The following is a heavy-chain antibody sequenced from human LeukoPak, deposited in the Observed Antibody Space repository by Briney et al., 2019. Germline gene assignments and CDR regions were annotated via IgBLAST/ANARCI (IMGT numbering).Heavy chain of an antibody. CDR1: GYTFTGYY. CDR3: ARLPWETSRPPEPDY. Sequence: GASVKVSCKASGYTFTGYYMHWVRQAPGQGLEWMGWINPNSGGTNYAQKFQGRVTMTRDTSTSTVYMELSSLRSEDTAVYYCARLPWETSRPPEPDYWGQGTLVTVSS. J-gene: IGHJ4*02. V-gene: IGHV1-2*02. CDR2: INPNSGGT. D-gene: IGHD1-14*01.